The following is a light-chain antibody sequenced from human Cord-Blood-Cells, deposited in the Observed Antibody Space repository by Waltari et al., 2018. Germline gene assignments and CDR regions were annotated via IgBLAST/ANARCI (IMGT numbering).Light chain of an antibody. J-gene: IGLJ1*01. V-gene: IGLV2-14*02. CDR3: SSYTSSSTYV. Sequence: QSALTQPASVSVSPGQSITISCTGTSSDVGSYTPVSVYQQHPGKAPKLMIYDGSKRPSGVSNRFSGSKSGNTASLTISGLQAEDEADYYCSSYTSSSTYVFGTGTKLTVL. CDR2: DGS. CDR1: SSDVGSYTP.